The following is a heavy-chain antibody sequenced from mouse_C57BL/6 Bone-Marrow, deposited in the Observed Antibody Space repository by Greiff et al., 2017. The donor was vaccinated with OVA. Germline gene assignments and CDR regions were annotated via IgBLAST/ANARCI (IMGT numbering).Heavy chain of an antibody. V-gene: IGHV2-5*01. D-gene: IGHD2-4*01. Sequence: VMLVESGPGLVQPSQSLSITCTVSGFSLTSYGVHWVRQSPGKGLEWLGVIWRGGSTDYNAAFMSRLSITTDNSKSQVFFKMNSLQADDTAIYYCAKNDDYDDLAYWGQGTLVTVSA. CDR3: AKNDDYDDLAY. CDR1: GFSLTSYG. CDR2: IWRGGST. J-gene: IGHJ3*01.